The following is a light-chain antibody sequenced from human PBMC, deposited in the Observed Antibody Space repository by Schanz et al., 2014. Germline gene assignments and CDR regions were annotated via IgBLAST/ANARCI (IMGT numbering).Light chain of an antibody. CDR1: TRDVANHNI. V-gene: IGLV2-23*01. Sequence: QSALAQPASVSGSPGQSITISCTGTTRDVANHNIVSWYQQHPGKAPKLMIYDDIKRPSGVSIRFSGSTSGNTASLTISGLQAEEEADYYCCLYTPMSVLFGGGTKLTVL. CDR3: CLYTPMSVL. J-gene: IGLJ2*01. CDR2: DDI.